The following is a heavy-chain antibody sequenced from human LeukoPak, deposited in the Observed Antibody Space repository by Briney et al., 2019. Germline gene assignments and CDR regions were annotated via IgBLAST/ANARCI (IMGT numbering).Heavy chain of an antibody. CDR2: INHSGST. J-gene: IGHJ5*02. CDR1: GGSFSGYY. Sequence: SETLSLTCAVYGGSFSGYYWSWIRQPPGKGLEWIGEINHSGSTNYNPSLKSRVTISVDTSKDQFSLKLSSVTAADTAVYYCARRSATRAAAVFGFDPWGQGTLVTVSS. CDR3: ARRSATRAAAVFGFDP. D-gene: IGHD6-13*01. V-gene: IGHV4-34*01.